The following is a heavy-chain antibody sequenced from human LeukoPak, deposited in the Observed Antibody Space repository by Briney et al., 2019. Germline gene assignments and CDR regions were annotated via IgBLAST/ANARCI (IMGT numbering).Heavy chain of an antibody. V-gene: IGHV4-4*09. CDR2: IFTTEVT. CDR3: ARSDGIVGEEAWFDP. Sequence: SETLSLTCSVSGGSIGTFHWHWIRQPPGKGLEWIGYIFTTEVTNYSPSLESRVTISVDTSKNQFSLRLSSVTAADTAVYYCARSDGIVGEEAWFDPWGQGTLVTVSS. D-gene: IGHD1-26*01. CDR1: GGSIGTFH. J-gene: IGHJ5*02.